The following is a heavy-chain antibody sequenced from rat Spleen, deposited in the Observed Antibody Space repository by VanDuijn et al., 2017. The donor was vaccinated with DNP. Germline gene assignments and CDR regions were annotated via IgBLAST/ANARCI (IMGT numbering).Heavy chain of an antibody. J-gene: IGHJ3*01. CDR3: ASGFGWFAY. CDR1: GFTFSRYW. Sequence: EVQLVGTGGGLVQPGRSLKLSCVASGFTFSRYWMYWIRQAPGKGLEWVASINTDGGSTYYPDSVKGRFTISRDHATNTLYLRLNSLRSEDTAIYYCASGFGWFAYWGQGTLVTVSS. D-gene: IGHD4-1*01. CDR2: INTDGGST. V-gene: IGHV5-58*01.